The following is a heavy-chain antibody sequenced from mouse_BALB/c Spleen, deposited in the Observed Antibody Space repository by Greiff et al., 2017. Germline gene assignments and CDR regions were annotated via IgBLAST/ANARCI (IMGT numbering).Heavy chain of an antibody. Sequence: VQLKQSGAELVRPGALVKLSCKASGFNIKDYYMHWVKQRPEQGLEWIGWIDPENGNTIYDPKFQGKASITADTSSNTAYLQLSSLTSEDTAVYYCARRGQLGLPPLAYWGQGTLVTVSA. J-gene: IGHJ3*01. CDR1: GFNIKDYY. V-gene: IGHV14-1*02. CDR2: IDPENGNT. D-gene: IGHD3-1*01. CDR3: ARRGQLGLPPLAY.